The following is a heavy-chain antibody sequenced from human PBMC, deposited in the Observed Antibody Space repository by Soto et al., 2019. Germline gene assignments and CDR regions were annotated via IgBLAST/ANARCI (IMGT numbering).Heavy chain of an antibody. Sequence: ASVKVSCKASGYTFSDSYLHWVRQAPGQGLEWMGWINPNRGVTNYAQKFQGWVTMTSDTFISTAYLELSRLKSDDTAIYYCARGKFYDSTAYYLDYWGQGTLVTV. V-gene: IGHV1-2*04. D-gene: IGHD3-22*01. CDR2: INPNRGVT. CDR1: GYTFSDSY. CDR3: ARGKFYDSTAYYLDY. J-gene: IGHJ4*02.